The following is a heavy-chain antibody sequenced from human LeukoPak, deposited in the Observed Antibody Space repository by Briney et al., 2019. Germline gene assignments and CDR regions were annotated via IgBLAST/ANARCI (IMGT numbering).Heavy chain of an antibody. CDR2: ISSSSSYI. CDR1: GFTFSSYA. J-gene: IGHJ4*02. D-gene: IGHD6-19*01. V-gene: IGHV3-21*01. Sequence: PGGSLRLSCAASGFTFSSYAMSWVRQAPGKGLEWVSSISSSSSYIYYADSVKGRFTISRDNAKNSLYLQMNSLRAEDTAVYYCARGSPIAVAGTGFDYWGQGTLVTVSS. CDR3: ARGSPIAVAGTGFDY.